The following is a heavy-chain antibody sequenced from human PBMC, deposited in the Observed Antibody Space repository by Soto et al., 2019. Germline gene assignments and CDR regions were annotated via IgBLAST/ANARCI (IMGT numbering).Heavy chain of an antibody. CDR1: GFSLSVYW. CDR3: VRVLKSSGWDNDVFDM. V-gene: IGHV3-74*01. Sequence: GGSLRLSCAASGFSLSVYWMHWVRQAPGKGLVWVSRIDTYGSATKYADSVEGRFSISKDSAENTLYLQMNNLRADDTAVYYCVRVLKSSGWDNDVFDMWGQGTMVTVSS. CDR2: IDTYGSAT. J-gene: IGHJ3*02. D-gene: IGHD6-19*01.